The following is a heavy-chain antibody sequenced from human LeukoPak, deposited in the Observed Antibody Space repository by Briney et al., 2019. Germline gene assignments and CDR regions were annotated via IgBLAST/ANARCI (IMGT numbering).Heavy chain of an antibody. CDR1: GYTFTSYG. D-gene: IGHD6-19*01. CDR2: ISAYNGNT. J-gene: IGHJ4*02. CDR3: ARGGSLAVAPHQYYFDY. Sequence: ASVKVSCKASGYTFTSYGISWVRQAPGQGLEWMGWISAYNGNTNYAQNFQGRVTMTRDTSTSAVYMEVSSLRSEDTAVYYCARGGSLAVAPHQYYFDYWGQGTLVTVSS. V-gene: IGHV1-18*01.